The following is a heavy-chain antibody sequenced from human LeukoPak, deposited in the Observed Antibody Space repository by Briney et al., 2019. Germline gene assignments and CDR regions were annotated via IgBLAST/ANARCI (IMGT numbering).Heavy chain of an antibody. D-gene: IGHD3-10*01. V-gene: IGHV3-7*01. CDR2: INQDGSDRSDK. CDR1: GFTFSRYW. CDR3: ATHPGDYWFGYLQL. J-gene: IGHJ4*02. Sequence: GGSLRLSCAASGFTFSRYWMSWVRQAPGKGLEWVAHINQDGSDRSDKYYVDSVKGRFTVSRDNAKNSLYLQMNNLRAEDTAVYYCATHPGDYWFGYLQLWCQGTLVTVSS.